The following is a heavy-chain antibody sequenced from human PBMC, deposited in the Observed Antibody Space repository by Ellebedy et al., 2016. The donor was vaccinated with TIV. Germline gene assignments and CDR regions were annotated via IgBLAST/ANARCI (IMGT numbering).Heavy chain of an antibody. J-gene: IGHJ1*01. CDR2: VYWDDEK. CDR3: VYSQPHDLGAGTTRYY. Sequence: SGPTLVNPPHTLTPTCTFSGSSLYPNQLAVGWVRQPLRKARESPAPVYWDDEKRYTASLKGRLTLTWAAATDQVELTMTNMDPDDTGTYFCVYSQPHDLGAGTTRYYWGQGARVTVAS. V-gene: IGHV2-5*02. D-gene: IGHD1-14*01. CDR1: GSSLYPNQLA.